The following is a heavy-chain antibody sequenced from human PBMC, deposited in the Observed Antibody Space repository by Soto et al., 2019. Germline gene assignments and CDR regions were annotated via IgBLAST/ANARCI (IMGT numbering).Heavy chain of an antibody. CDR2: ISFEGSKK. D-gene: IGHD6-25*01. CDR3: AKGGSESARYFDT. V-gene: IGHV3-30*18. CDR1: GFTFSGYG. Sequence: QVQLVESGGGVVQPGRSLRLSCAASGFTFSGYGMHWVRQAPGKGLEWVAVISFEGSKKYYANSVEGRFTISSDNSKNTLFLQMNSLRAEDRAVYYCAKGGSESARYFDTWGQGTGVTVSS. J-gene: IGHJ5*02.